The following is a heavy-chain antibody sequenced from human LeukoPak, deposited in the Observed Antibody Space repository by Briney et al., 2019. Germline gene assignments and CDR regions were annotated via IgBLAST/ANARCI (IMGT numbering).Heavy chain of an antibody. Sequence: PGGSLRLSCAASGFTFSSSAMSWVRQAPGKGLEWVANIKQDGSEKYYVDSVKGRFTISRDNAKNSLYLQMNSLRAEDTAVYYCARGKGSYSSSWYPFYYYYYGMDVWGQGTTVTVSS. CDR1: GFTFSSSA. V-gene: IGHV3-7*01. D-gene: IGHD6-13*01. J-gene: IGHJ6*02. CDR3: ARGKGSYSSSWYPFYYYYYGMDV. CDR2: IKQDGSEK.